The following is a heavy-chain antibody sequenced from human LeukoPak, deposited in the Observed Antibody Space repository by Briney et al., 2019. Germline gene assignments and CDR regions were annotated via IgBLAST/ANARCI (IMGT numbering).Heavy chain of an antibody. D-gene: IGHD2-8*02. CDR1: GGSFSGYN. J-gene: IGHJ3*02. CDR2: INHSGST. Sequence: SETLSLTCAVYGGSFSGYNWSWIRQPPGKGLEWIGEINHSGSTNYNPSLKSRVTISVDTSKNQFSLKLSSVTAADTAVYYCASRFAYWYYPWSVTDAFDIWGQGTMVTVSS. CDR3: ASRFAYWYYPWSVTDAFDI. V-gene: IGHV4-34*01.